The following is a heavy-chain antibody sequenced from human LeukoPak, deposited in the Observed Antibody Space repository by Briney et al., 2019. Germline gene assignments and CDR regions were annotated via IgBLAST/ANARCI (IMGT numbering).Heavy chain of an antibody. D-gene: IGHD6-13*01. Sequence: PGGSLRHSCAASRFTFSSYAMHWVRQAPGKGVEWVAVISYDGSNKYYADSVKGRFTISRDNSKNTLYLQMNSLRAEDKAVYYCARDRDSSSWSYYFDCWGQGTQVTVSS. CDR3: ARDRDSSSWSYYFDC. J-gene: IGHJ4*02. CDR2: ISYDGSNK. CDR1: RFTFSSYA. V-gene: IGHV3-30*04.